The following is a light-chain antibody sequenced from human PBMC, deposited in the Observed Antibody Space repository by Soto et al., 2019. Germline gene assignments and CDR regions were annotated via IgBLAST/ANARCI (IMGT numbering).Light chain of an antibody. Sequence: VLTPYLATLSLSPGDSASLSCRASHSVHTFLAWYQQKPGQAPRLLIYGASTRATGVPARFSGSGSGTDFTLTISRLEPEDFAVYYCHQYGSSSWTFGQGTKVDVK. CDR2: GAS. CDR3: HQYGSSSWT. CDR1: HSVHTF. J-gene: IGKJ1*01. V-gene: IGKV3-20*01.